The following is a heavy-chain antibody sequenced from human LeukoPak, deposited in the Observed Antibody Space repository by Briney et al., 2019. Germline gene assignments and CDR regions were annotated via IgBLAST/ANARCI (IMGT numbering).Heavy chain of an antibody. J-gene: IGHJ6*03. Sequence: SETLSLTCTVSGGSTSGYYWNWIRQPPGKGLEWMGYIYYSGSTNYNPSLKSRVTISVDTSKNQFSLRLSSVTAADTAVYFCARDSDSYGYYYMDDWGKGTTVTVSS. CDR2: IYYSGST. CDR1: GGSTSGYY. V-gene: IGHV4-59*01. D-gene: IGHD5-18*01. CDR3: ARDSDSYGYYYMDD.